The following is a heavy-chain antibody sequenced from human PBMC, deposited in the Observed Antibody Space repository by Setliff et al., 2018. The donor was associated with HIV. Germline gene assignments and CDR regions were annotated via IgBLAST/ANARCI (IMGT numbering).Heavy chain of an antibody. D-gene: IGHD2-8*02. CDR1: GYTFTSYG. CDR2: INTETGNP. J-gene: IGHJ4*02. V-gene: IGHV7-4-1*02. Sequence: ASVKVSCKAFGYTFTSYGISWVRQAPGQGPEWMGWINTETGNPMYAQGFRGRLVFSLDTSVNTAYLQINSLKAEDTAMYYCARVGSYWSTFDYWGQGALVTVSS. CDR3: ARVGSYWSTFDY.